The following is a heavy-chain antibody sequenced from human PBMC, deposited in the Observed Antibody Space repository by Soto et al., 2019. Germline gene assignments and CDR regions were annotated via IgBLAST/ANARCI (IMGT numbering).Heavy chain of an antibody. CDR3: ARAHGSGSYAWFDP. CDR1: GGSIRTGGYF. J-gene: IGHJ5*02. CDR2: IDYSGST. Sequence: QVQLQESGPGLVKPSQTLSLNCTVSGGSIRTGGYFWTWIRQRPGKGLEWIGFIDYSGSTFYSPSPRSRAPISVDMSQNEFSLRLSSVTAAGTAVYYCARAHGSGSYAWFDPWGQGTLVTASS. D-gene: IGHD3-10*01. V-gene: IGHV4-31*03.